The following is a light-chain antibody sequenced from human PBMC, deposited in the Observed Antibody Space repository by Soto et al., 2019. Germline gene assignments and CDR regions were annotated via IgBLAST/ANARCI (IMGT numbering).Light chain of an antibody. V-gene: IGLV2-14*01. J-gene: IGLJ1*01. Sequence: QSVLTQPASVSRSPGQSITISCTGTSSDVGGYNYVSWYQQQSGKAPKLIIHEVSNRPSGVSNRFSGSKSGNTASLTISGLQAEDEADYYCDSYTSSRAYVFGSGTKVTVL. CDR1: SSDVGGYNY. CDR3: DSYTSSRAYV. CDR2: EVS.